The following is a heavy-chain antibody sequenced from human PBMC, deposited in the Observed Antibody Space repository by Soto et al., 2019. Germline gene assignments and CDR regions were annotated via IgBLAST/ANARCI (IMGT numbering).Heavy chain of an antibody. Sequence: GGSLRLSCAASGFTFSSYGMHWVRQAPGKGLEWVAVISYDGSNKYYADSVKGRFTISRDNSKNTLYLQMNSLRAEDTAVYYCAKNLVRGVAQTNLFDPWGQGSSVTVSS. J-gene: IGHJ5*02. D-gene: IGHD3-10*01. CDR1: GFTFSSYG. CDR3: AKNLVRGVAQTNLFDP. V-gene: IGHV3-30*18. CDR2: ISYDGSNK.